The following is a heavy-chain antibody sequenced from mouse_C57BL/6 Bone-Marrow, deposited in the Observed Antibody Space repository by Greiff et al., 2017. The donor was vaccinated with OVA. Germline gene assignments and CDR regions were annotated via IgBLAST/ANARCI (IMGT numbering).Heavy chain of an antibody. V-gene: IGHV1-54*01. CDR1: GYAFTNYL. J-gene: IGHJ3*01. D-gene: IGHD3-3*01. CDR3: ARGTGGFAY. Sequence: QVQLKESGAELVRPGTSVKVSCKASGYAFTNYLIEWVKQRPGQGLEWIGVINPGSGGTNYNEKFKGKATLTADKSSSTAYMQLSSLTSEDSAVYFCARGTGGFAYWGQGTLVTVSA. CDR2: INPGSGGT.